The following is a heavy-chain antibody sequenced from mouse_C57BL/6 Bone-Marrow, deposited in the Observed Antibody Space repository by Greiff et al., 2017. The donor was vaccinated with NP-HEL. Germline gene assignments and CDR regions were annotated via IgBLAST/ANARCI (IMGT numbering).Heavy chain of an antibody. D-gene: IGHD2-2*01. CDR3: ARSEGYDELDY. J-gene: IGHJ4*01. Sequence: VQLQQSGAELARPGASVKMSCKASGYTFTSYTMHWVKQRPGQGLEWIGYINPSSGYTNYNQKFKDKATLTADKSSSTAYMQLSSLTAEDSAVYCCARSEGYDELDYWGQGTSVTVSS. CDR2: INPSSGYT. V-gene: IGHV1-4*01. CDR1: GYTFTSYT.